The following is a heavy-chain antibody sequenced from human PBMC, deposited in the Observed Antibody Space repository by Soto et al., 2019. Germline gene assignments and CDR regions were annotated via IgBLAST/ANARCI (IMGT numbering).Heavy chain of an antibody. CDR2: INHSGST. J-gene: IGHJ5*02. Sequence: SLTCAVSGGSFSGYYWSWIRQPPGKGLEWIGEINHSGSTNYNPSLKSRVTISVDTSKNQFSLKLSSVTAADTAVYYCASRRNWFDPWGQGTLVTVSS. CDR3: ASRRNWFDP. V-gene: IGHV4-34*01. CDR1: GGSFSGYY.